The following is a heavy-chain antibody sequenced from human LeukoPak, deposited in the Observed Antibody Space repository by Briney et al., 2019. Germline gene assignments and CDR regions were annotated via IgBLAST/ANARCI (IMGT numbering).Heavy chain of an antibody. CDR2: ISDSGRST. V-gene: IGHV3-23*01. D-gene: IGHD2-2*01. CDR3: AKDGRVVAVPAAHLN. J-gene: IGHJ4*02. Sequence: GGSLRLSCAASGFTFSSYAMSWVRQAPGKGLEWVSTISDSGRSTYYGDSVKGRFTISRDSSKNQLDVQMNSLRVEDTAVYYCAKDGRVVAVPAAHLNWGQGTLVTVAS. CDR1: GFTFSSYA.